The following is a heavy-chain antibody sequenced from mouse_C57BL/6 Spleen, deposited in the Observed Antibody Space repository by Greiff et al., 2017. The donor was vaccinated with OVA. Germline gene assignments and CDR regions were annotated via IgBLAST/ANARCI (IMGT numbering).Heavy chain of an antibody. CDR2: ILPGSGST. V-gene: IGHV1-9*01. D-gene: IGHD2-3*01. Sequence: QVQLQQSGAELMKPGASVKLSCKATGYTFTGYWIEWVKQRPGHGLEWIGEILPGSGSTNYNEKFKGKATFTADTSSNTAYMQLSSLTTEDSAIYYCARRKIYDGYYRGAMDYWGQGTSVTVSS. CDR3: ARRKIYDGYYRGAMDY. J-gene: IGHJ4*01. CDR1: GYTFTGYW.